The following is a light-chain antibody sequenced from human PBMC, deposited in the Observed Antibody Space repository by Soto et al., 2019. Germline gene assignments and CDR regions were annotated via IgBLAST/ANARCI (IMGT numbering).Light chain of an antibody. J-gene: IGKJ4*01. CDR1: QSISNS. CDR2: KAS. V-gene: IGKV1-5*03. Sequence: DIQMTQSPSTLSACVGDRVTITCRASQSISNSLAWYQQKPGKAPNLLIYKASTLESGVPSRFSGSGSGTEFTLTISSLQPDDFATYYCRQYVSYPVTFGGGTKVEMK. CDR3: RQYVSYPVT.